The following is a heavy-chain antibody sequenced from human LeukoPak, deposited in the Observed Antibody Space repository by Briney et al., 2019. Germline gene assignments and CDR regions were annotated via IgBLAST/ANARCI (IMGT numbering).Heavy chain of an antibody. CDR2: INHSGST. D-gene: IGHD3-16*02. CDR3: ARLGRLRLGELSFKNVRFDY. CDR1: GGSFSGYY. V-gene: IGHV4-34*01. Sequence: SETLSLTCAVYGGSFSGYYWSWIRQPPGKGLEWIGEINHSGSTNYNPSLKSRVTISVDTSKNQFSLKLSSVTAADTAVYYCARLGRLRLGELSFKNVRFDYWSQGTLVTVSS. J-gene: IGHJ4*02.